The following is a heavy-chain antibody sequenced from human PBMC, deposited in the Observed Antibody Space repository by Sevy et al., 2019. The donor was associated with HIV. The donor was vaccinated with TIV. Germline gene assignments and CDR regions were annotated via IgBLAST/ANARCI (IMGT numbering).Heavy chain of an antibody. V-gene: IGHV1-8*01. CDR3: ARGLGYGSGSYYVQDY. Sequence: ASVKVSCKASGYTFTSYDINWVRQATGQGLEWMGWMNPNSGNTGDAQKFQGRVTMTRNTSISTAYMELSSLRSEDTAVYYCARGLGYGSGSYYVQDYWGQGTLVTVSS. J-gene: IGHJ4*02. D-gene: IGHD3-10*01. CDR2: MNPNSGNT. CDR1: GYTFTSYD.